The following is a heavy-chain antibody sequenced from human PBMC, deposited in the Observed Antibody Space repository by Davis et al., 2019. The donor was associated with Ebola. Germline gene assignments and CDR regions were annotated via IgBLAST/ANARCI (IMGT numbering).Heavy chain of an antibody. Sequence: ASSVNVSCKASGYAFISYDINWVRQATGQGLEWMGWMNPNSGNTGYVEGFQGRVTMSRNTSISTAYMELSSLRSEDTAVYYCARAGVRGYYNGMDVWGQGTTVTVSS. CDR2: MNPNSGNT. V-gene: IGHV1-8*01. CDR1: GYAFISYD. J-gene: IGHJ6*02. CDR3: ARAGVRGYYNGMDV. D-gene: IGHD1-14*01.